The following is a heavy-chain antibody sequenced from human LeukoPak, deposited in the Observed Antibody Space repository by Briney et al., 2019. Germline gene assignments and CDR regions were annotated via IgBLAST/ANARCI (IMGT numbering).Heavy chain of an antibody. CDR2: ISSRGDTP. CDR3: AKDKEKTSRAQRSFTMVRGATPDY. CDR1: GFALNTYN. Sequence: PGGSLRLSCAASGFALNTYNMNSVREGPREGLESGSCISSRGDTPYSTDSVKVRFLISWDNAKNSLFLQIDLLRDQERALFYLAKDKEKTSRAQRSFTMVRGATPDYWGQGTLVTVSS. V-gene: IGHV3-48*02. D-gene: IGHD3-10*01. J-gene: IGHJ4*02.